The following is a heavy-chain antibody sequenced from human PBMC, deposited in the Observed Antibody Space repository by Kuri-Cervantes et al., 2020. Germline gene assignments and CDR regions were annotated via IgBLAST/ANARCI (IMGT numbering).Heavy chain of an antibody. CDR2: INPSGGST. J-gene: IGHJ4*02. CDR1: GYTFTSYY. CDR3: ASRRRLVGATDY. V-gene: IGHV1-46*01. Sequence: ASVKVSCKASGYTFTSYYMHWVRQAPGQGLEWMGIINPSGGSTSYAQKFQGRVTMTRDTSTSTVYMELSSLRSEDTAVYYCASRRRLVGATDYWGQGTLVTVSS. D-gene: IGHD1-26*01.